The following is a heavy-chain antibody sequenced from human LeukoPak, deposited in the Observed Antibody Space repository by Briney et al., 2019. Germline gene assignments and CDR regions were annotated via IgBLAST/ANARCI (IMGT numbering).Heavy chain of an antibody. CDR2: FYTSGST. CDR1: GGSISSYY. Sequence: SETLSLTCTVSGGSISSYYWSWIRQPAGKGLEWIGRFYTSGSTNNNPSLKSRVSISVDKSKNQFSLKLSPLTAADQAVYYCAGGADVLEVRWFDSWGQGTLVTVSS. V-gene: IGHV4-4*07. D-gene: IGHD1-7*01. J-gene: IGHJ5*01. CDR3: AGGADVLEVRWFDS.